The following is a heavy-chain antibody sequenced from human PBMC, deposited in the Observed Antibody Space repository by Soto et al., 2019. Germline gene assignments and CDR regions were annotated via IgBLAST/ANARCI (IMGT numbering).Heavy chain of an antibody. Sequence: QVQLVQSGPEVKKPGASVTVSCKTSGYTFTNYRIGWVRQAPGQGLEWMGWISTYTGNTKSVQKFQGRVTLTTDTSTSTAYMALRSLTSDDTAVYYCTRWTVTNNWFDPWGQGTLVTVSS. CDR2: ISTYTGNT. D-gene: IGHD4-17*01. V-gene: IGHV1-18*01. CDR1: GYTFTNYR. J-gene: IGHJ5*02. CDR3: TRWTVTNNWFDP.